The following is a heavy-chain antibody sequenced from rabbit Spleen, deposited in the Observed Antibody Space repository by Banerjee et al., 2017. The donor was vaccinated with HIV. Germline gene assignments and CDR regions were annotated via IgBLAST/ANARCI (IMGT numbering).Heavy chain of an antibody. Sequence: QEQLVESGGGLVRPEGSLKVSCKASGFDFSSYGVSWVRQVPGKGLEWIGYIDPVFGITYYANWVNGRFTISRDNAQNTLFLQLNSLTAADTATYFCVREVAAKFNLWGQGTLVTVS. D-gene: IGHD4-1*01. CDR1: GFDFSSYG. V-gene: IGHV1S47*01. J-gene: IGHJ4*01. CDR3: VREVAAKFNL. CDR2: IDPVFGIT.